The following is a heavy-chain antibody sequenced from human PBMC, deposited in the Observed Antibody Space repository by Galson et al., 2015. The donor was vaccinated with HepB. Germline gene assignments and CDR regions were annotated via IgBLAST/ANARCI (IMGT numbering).Heavy chain of an antibody. CDR3: ASDWGYCSGGSCQDY. CDR1: GFTFSSYS. CDR2: ISSSSSYI. Sequence: SLRLSCAASGFTFSSYSMNWVRQAPGKGLEWVSSISSSSSYIYYADSVKGRFTISRDNAKNSLYLQMNSLRAEDTAVYYCASDWGYCSGGSCQDYWGQGTLVTVSS. J-gene: IGHJ4*02. D-gene: IGHD2-15*01. V-gene: IGHV3-21*01.